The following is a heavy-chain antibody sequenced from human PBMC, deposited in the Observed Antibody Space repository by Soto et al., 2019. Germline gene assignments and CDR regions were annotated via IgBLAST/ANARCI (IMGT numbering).Heavy chain of an antibody. D-gene: IGHD3-9*01. CDR2: IYYSGST. Sequence: PSETLSLTCTVSGGSISSYYWSWIRQPPGKGLEWIGYIYYSGSTNYNPSLKSRVTISVDTSKNQFSLKLSSVTAADTAVYYCARVISYDILTGFGYFDYWGQGTLVTVSS. CDR1: GGSISSYY. J-gene: IGHJ4*02. CDR3: ARVISYDILTGFGYFDY. V-gene: IGHV4-59*01.